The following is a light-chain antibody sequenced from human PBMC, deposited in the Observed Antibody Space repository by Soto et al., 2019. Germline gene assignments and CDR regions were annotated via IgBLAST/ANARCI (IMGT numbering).Light chain of an antibody. CDR1: QSISSW. V-gene: IGKV1-5*01. CDR3: QQSYSTLFT. J-gene: IGKJ3*01. CDR2: DAS. Sequence: DIQMTQPPSTLSASVGDRVTITCRASQSISSWLAWYQQKPGKAPKLLIYDASSLESGVPSRFSGSGSGTEFTLTISSLQPDDFATYYCQQSYSTLFTFGPGTKVDIK.